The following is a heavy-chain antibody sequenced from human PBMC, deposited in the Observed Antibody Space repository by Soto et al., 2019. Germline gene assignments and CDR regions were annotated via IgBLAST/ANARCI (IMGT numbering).Heavy chain of an antibody. Sequence: QVQLQESGPGLVKPSQTLSLTYTVSGGSISSGDYYWSWIRQPPGKGLEWIGYIYYSGSTYYNPSLKSRVTISVDTSKNQFSLKLSSVTAADTAVYYCARESSGHEGYFDYWGQGTLVTVSS. V-gene: IGHV4-30-4*01. CDR1: GGSISSGDYY. D-gene: IGHD3-22*01. CDR3: ARESSGHEGYFDY. CDR2: IYYSGST. J-gene: IGHJ4*02.